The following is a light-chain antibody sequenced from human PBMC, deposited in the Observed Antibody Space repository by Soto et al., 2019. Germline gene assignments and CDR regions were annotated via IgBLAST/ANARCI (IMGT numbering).Light chain of an antibody. Sequence: EIVLTQSPATLSLSPGERATLSCRASQRVSSYLAWYQQKPGQAPRLLIYDASNRATGIPARFSGSGSGTDFHLTISSLEPEDFAVYYCQQRSNWLTFGGGTKVEIK. CDR1: QRVSSY. J-gene: IGKJ4*01. V-gene: IGKV3-11*01. CDR2: DAS. CDR3: QQRSNWLT.